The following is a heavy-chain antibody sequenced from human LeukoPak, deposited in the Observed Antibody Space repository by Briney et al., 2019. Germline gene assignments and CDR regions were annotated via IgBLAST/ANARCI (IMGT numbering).Heavy chain of an antibody. Sequence: PGGSLRLSCVASGFTFDDYAMHWVRQAPGKSLEWVSLISGDGGSTYYADSVKGRFTISRDNSKNSLYLQMNSLRTEDTALYYCAKDLYYYDSSGSLPDYWGQGTLVTVSS. D-gene: IGHD3-22*01. J-gene: IGHJ4*02. V-gene: IGHV3-43*02. CDR3: AKDLYYYDSSGSLPDY. CDR1: GFTFDDYA. CDR2: ISGDGGST.